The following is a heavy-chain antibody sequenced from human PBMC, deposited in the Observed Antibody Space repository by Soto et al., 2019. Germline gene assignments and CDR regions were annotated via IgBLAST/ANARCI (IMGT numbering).Heavy chain of an antibody. CDR1: GYPFTSYG. CDR3: ARETRWLRLTNWFDP. J-gene: IGHJ5*02. D-gene: IGHD5-12*01. V-gene: IGHV1-18*04. CDR2: ISAYNGNT. Sequence: GSVKVSFKASGYPFTSYGISLVRQAPGQGLEWMGWISAYNGNTNYAQKLQGRVTMTTDTSTSTAYMELRSLRSDDTAVYYCARETRWLRLTNWFDPWGQGTLVTVSS.